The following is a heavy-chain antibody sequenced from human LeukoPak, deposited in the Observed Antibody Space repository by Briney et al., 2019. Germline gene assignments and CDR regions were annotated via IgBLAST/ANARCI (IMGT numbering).Heavy chain of an antibody. CDR3: TRDTFVARDS. CDR1: GYTFSTYW. Sequence: GGSLRLSCAASGYTFSTYWMHWVRQGPGKGLVWVSRINEDGSSRSYADSVRGRFTISRDNAKNTLYLQMNSLRAEDTAVYYCTRDTFVARDSWGQGTLVTVSS. CDR2: INEDGSSR. V-gene: IGHV3-74*01. J-gene: IGHJ4*02. D-gene: IGHD3-16*02.